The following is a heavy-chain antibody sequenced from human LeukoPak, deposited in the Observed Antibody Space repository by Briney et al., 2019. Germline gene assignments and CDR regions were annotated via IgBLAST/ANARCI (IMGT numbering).Heavy chain of an antibody. J-gene: IGHJ5*02. V-gene: IGHV4-30-4*08. CDR2: IYYSGST. CDR1: GGSISSGDYY. CDR3: AREVYSNYRWFDP. Sequence: SQTLSLTCTVSGGSISSGDYYWSWIRQPPGKGLDWIGYIYYSGSTYYNPSLKSRVTISVDTSKNQFSLKLSSVTAADTAVYYCAREVYSNYRWFDPWGQGTLVTVSS. D-gene: IGHD4-11*01.